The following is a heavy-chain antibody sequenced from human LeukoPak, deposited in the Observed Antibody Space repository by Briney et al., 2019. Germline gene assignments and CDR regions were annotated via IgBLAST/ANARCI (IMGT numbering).Heavy chain of an antibody. CDR1: GYTFTSYG. J-gene: IGHJ1*01. Sequence: ASVKVSCKASGYTFTSYGISWVRQAPGQGLESMGWISAYNGNTNYVQKLQGRVTMTTDTSTSTAYMELRSLRSDDTAVYYCARVAAAAGTRYFQHWGQGTLVTVSS. D-gene: IGHD6-13*01. CDR3: ARVAAAAGTRYFQH. CDR2: ISAYNGNT. V-gene: IGHV1-18*01.